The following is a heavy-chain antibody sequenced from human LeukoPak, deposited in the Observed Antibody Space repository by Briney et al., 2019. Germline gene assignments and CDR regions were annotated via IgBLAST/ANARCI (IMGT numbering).Heavy chain of an antibody. Sequence: GGSLKLSCAASGFTFSSYWMSWVRQAPGKGLEWVANIKQDGSEKYYMDSVKGRFTISRDNAKNSLYLQMNSLRAEDTAVYYCARVERNKYCSSTSCYVYSGKDYWGQGTLVTVSS. J-gene: IGHJ4*02. V-gene: IGHV3-7*01. D-gene: IGHD2-2*01. CDR3: ARVERNKYCSSTSCYVYSGKDY. CDR2: IKQDGSEK. CDR1: GFTFSSYW.